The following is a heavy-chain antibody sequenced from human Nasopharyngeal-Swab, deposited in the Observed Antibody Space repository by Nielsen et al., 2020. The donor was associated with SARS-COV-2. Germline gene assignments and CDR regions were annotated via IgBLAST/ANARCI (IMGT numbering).Heavy chain of an antibody. CDR1: GFTFSSYS. V-gene: IGHV3-21*01. D-gene: IGHD2-2*01. CDR2: ISSSSSYI. Sequence: GGSLRLSCAASGFTFSSYSMNWVRQAPGKGLEWVSSISSSSSYIYYADSVKGRFTISRDNAKNSLYLQMNSLRAEDTAVYYCAKDLNSEGYCSSTSCYVLDYYGMDVWGQGTTVTVSS. J-gene: IGHJ6*02. CDR3: AKDLNSEGYCSSTSCYVLDYYGMDV.